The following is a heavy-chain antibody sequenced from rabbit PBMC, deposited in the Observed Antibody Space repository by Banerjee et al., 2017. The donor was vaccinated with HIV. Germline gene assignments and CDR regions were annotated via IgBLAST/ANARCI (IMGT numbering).Heavy chain of an antibody. CDR3: ARDSNGYSYAYDLNL. CDR1: GFTLSSYW. V-gene: IGHV1S45*01. D-gene: IGHD6-1*01. CDR2: IGAGSSGTT. J-gene: IGHJ4*01. Sequence: QEQLVESGGGLVQPEGSLTLTCKASGFTLSSYWMWWVRQAPGKGLEWIACIGAGSSGTTYYASWAKGRFTISKTSSTTVTLQMTSLTAADTATYFCARDSNGYSYAYDLNLWGPGTLVTVS.